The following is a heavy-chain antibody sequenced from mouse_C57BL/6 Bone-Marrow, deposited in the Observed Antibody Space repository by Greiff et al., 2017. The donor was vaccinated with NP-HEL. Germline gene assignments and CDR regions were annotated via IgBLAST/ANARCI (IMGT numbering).Heavy chain of an antibody. J-gene: IGHJ4*01. CDR2: ISDGGSYT. Sequence: EVKVEESGGGLVKPGGSLKLSCAASGFTFSSYAMSWVRQTPEKRLEWVATISDGGSYTYYPDNVKGRFTISRDNAKNNLYLQMSHLKSEDTAMYYCAREVIYYDYDGDAMDYWGQGTSVTVSS. CDR3: AREVIYYDYDGDAMDY. V-gene: IGHV5-4*01. D-gene: IGHD2-4*01. CDR1: GFTFSSYA.